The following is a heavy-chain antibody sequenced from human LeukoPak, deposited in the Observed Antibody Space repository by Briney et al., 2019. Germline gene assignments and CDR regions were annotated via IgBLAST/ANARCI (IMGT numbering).Heavy chain of an antibody. J-gene: IGHJ4*02. Sequence: GGSLRLSCAASGFTFSSYGMHWVRQAPGKGLEWVAVISYDGSNKYYADSVKGRFTISRDNSKNTLYLQMNSLRVEDTAVYHCAKGTSGSCYSGIDYWGQGSLVTVSS. CDR2: ISYDGSNK. CDR1: GFTFSSYG. CDR3: AKGTSGSCYSGIDY. D-gene: IGHD2-15*01. V-gene: IGHV3-30*18.